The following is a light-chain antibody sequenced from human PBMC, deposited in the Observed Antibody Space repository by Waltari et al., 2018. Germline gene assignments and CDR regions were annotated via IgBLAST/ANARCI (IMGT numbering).Light chain of an antibody. J-gene: IGKJ1*01. V-gene: IGKV3-11*02. Sequence: IVLTQSPVTLSLSPGERVALPCRASESIGIYLAWYQRKPGQAPRPLIFDASRRASGVPARFSGSGSGRDFALTISYLEPEDAAVYYCQQRTNWPPWTFGQGTKLEI. CDR2: DAS. CDR3: QQRTNWPPWT. CDR1: ESIGIY.